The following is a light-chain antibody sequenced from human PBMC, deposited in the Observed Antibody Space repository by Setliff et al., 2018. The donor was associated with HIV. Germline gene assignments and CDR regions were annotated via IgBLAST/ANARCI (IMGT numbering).Light chain of an antibody. CDR2: EDN. V-gene: IGLV1-51*02. J-gene: IGLJ3*02. Sequence: QSVLTQPPSVSAAPGQKVTISCSGSSSNIGNNYVSWYQQVPGTAPKLLIFEDNKRPSGIPDRFSVSKSGTSTTLGITGLQTGDEADYYCETFDSRLRAPVFGGGTKVTV. CDR3: ETFDSRLRAPV. CDR1: SSNIGNNY.